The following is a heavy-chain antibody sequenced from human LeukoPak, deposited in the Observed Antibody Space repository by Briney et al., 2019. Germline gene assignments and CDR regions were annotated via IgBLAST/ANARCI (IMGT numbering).Heavy chain of an antibody. J-gene: IGHJ4*02. CDR3: AKGGATSNWFKPSQYYFDY. CDR2: ISGSGGST. Sequence: GSLRLSCAASGFSFSSYAMSWVRQAPGKGLEWVSAISGSGGSTYYADSVKGRFTFSRDNSKDTMYLQMSSLRAEDTAVYFRAKGGATSNWFKPSQYYFDYWGQGTLVTVSS. CDR1: GFSFSSYA. V-gene: IGHV3-23*01. D-gene: IGHD4-11*01.